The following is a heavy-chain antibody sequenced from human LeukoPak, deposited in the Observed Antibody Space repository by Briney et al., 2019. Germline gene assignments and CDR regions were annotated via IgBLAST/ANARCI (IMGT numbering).Heavy chain of an antibody. CDR1: GGSISSYY. CDR2: IYTSGST. Sequence: SETLSLTCTVSGGSISSYYWSWIRQPAGKGLEWIGRIYTSGSTNYNPSLKSRVTMSVDTSKNQFSLKLSSVTAAGTAVYYCARDPILYSSSWYGMDVWGQGTTVTVSS. CDR3: ARDPILYSSSWYGMDV. V-gene: IGHV4-4*07. D-gene: IGHD6-13*01. J-gene: IGHJ6*02.